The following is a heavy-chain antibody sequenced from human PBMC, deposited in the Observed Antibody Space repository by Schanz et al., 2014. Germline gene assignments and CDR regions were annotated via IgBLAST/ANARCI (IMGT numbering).Heavy chain of an antibody. Sequence: QVQLQESGPGLVKPSETLSLTCSVSGGDIGNYYWSWIRQPPGKGLEWIGYIHQSGGTNYNPSLKSRVTLLFAPSKTHFPLRRPFLTAADTAVYYCAKFLYDDPSWGQGTLVTVSS. J-gene: IGHJ5*02. D-gene: IGHD3-3*01. CDR1: GGDIGNYY. V-gene: IGHV4-59*08. CDR3: AKFLYDDPS. CDR2: IHQSGGT.